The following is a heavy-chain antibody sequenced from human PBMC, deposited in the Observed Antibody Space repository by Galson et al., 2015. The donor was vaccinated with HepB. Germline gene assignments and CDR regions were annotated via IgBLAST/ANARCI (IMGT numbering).Heavy chain of an antibody. Sequence: TLSLTCTVSGGSISSYFWSWVRQLAGKGLECIGRIYTSGTTDYNPSLNSRVAMSVDTSKNQFSLNLTSVTAADTAVYYCARGPGGGKAVTGRNDLDYWGRGTVVTVSS. D-gene: IGHD6-19*01. CDR3: ARGPGGGKAVTGRNDLDY. CDR2: IYTSGTT. J-gene: IGHJ3*01. CDR1: GGSISSYF. V-gene: IGHV4-4*07.